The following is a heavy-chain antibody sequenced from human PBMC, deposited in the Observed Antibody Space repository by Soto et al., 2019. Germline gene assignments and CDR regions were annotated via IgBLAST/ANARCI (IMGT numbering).Heavy chain of an antibody. CDR1: GFTFSSYA. V-gene: IGHV3-23*01. CDR3: AKDRTWQQLWSDY. J-gene: IGHJ4*02. CDR2: ISGSGGST. D-gene: IGHD6-13*01. Sequence: PGGSLRLSCTASGFTFSSYAMSWVRQAPGKGLEWVSAISGSGGSTYYADSVKGRFTISRDNSKNTLYLQMNSLRAEDTAVYYCAKDRTWQQLWSDYWGQGTLVTVSS.